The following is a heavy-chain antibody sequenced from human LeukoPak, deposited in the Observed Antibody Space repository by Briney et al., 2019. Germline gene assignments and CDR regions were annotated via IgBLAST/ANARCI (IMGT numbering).Heavy chain of an antibody. D-gene: IGHD6-19*01. Sequence: GGSLRLSCAASGFTFSNCAMSWVRQAPGKGLEWVSTISGSGGSTHYADSVKGRFTISRDNSKNTLYLQMNSLRAEDTAVYDCAKGHSSAWYFFDYWGQGTLVTVSS. CDR3: AKGHSSAWYFFDY. CDR1: GFTFSNCA. V-gene: IGHV3-23*01. CDR2: ISGSGGST. J-gene: IGHJ4*02.